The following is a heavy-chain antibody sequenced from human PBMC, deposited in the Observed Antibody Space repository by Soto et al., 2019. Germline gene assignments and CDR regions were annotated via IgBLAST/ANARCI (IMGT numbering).Heavy chain of an antibody. D-gene: IGHD1-26*01. J-gene: IGHJ4*02. CDR2: FDPEDGET. CDR1: GYTLTELS. CDR3: ATAPTPGSYCTFEY. V-gene: IGHV1-24*01. Sequence: ASVKVSCKVSGYTLTELSMHWVRQAPGKGLEWMGGFDPEDGETIYAQKFQGRVTMTEDTSTDTAYMELSSLRSEDTAVYYCATAPTPGSYCTFEYWGQGTLVTVSS.